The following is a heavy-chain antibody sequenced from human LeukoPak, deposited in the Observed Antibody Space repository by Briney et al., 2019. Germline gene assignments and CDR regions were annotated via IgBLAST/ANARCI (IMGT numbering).Heavy chain of an antibody. D-gene: IGHD3-3*01. J-gene: IGHJ4*02. CDR3: TSYDFWSGYYNPFDY. Sequence: GGSLRLSCTASGFTFGDYAMSWVRQAPGKGLEWVGFIRSKAYGGTTEYAASVKGRFTISRDDSKSIAYLQMNSLKTEDTAVYYCTSYDFWSGYYNPFDYWGQGTLATVSS. CDR2: IRSKAYGGTT. V-gene: IGHV3-49*04. CDR1: GFTFGDYA.